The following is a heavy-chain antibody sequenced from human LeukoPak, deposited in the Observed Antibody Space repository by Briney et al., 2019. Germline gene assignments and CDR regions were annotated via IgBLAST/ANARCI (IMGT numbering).Heavy chain of an antibody. Sequence: SETLSLTCTVSGDSISSYYWSWIRQPAGKGLEWIGRIHPSGSTNYNPSLKSRVTISVDTSKNQFSLKLSSVTAADTAVYYCARATTGTMRGLWGPLVKNDAFDIWGQGTVVTVS. J-gene: IGHJ3*02. CDR3: ARATTGTMRGLWGPLVKNDAFDI. CDR1: GDSISSYY. D-gene: IGHD4-17*01. CDR2: IHPSGST. V-gene: IGHV4-4*07.